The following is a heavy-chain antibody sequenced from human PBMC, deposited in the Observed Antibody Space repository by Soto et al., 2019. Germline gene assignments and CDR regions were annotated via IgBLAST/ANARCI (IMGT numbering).Heavy chain of an antibody. V-gene: IGHV1-69*18. J-gene: IGHJ5*02. Sequence: QVQLVQSGAEVKKPGSSVKVSCRASGGTFNTDSICWVRQAPGQGLEWMGRITPIFGLTLYAQKFQGRVTIVADESPGTVYLELSSLRSEDTAVYYCARDTGTNNNWFDRWGQGTLVNVSS. D-gene: IGHD1-7*01. CDR1: GGTFNTDS. CDR2: ITPIFGLT. CDR3: ARDTGTNNNWFDR.